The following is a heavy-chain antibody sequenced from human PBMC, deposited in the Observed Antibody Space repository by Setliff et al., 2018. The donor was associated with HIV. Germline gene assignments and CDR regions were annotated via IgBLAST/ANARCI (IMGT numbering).Heavy chain of an antibody. CDR3: ARDDSSGWHFYYYYGMDV. Sequence: SETLSLTCTVSGDSINTRSYYWGWIRQPPGKGLEWIGSIYHSGTTYYNPSLKSRVTISVDTSKNQFSLKLSSVTAADTAVYYCARDDSSGWHFYYYYGMDVWGQGTTVTVSS. CDR2: IYHSGTT. V-gene: IGHV4-39*07. D-gene: IGHD6-19*01. J-gene: IGHJ6*02. CDR1: GDSINTRSYY.